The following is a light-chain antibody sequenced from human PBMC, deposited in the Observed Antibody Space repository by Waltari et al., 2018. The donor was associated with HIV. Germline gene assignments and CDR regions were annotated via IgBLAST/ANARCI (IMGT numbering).Light chain of an antibody. CDR3: RQGYNSPRT. CDR2: GAY. V-gene: IGKV1-39*01. CDR1: HSINTF. J-gene: IGKJ3*01. Sequence: IQMTQSPSSLSPSVGDRLSLTCRTSHSINTFLNWYQMKPGKVPRLLSYGAYRLESGVPSRFSATGSGTDFSLTISSLQPEDFATYYCRQGYNSPRTFGPGTKVDIK.